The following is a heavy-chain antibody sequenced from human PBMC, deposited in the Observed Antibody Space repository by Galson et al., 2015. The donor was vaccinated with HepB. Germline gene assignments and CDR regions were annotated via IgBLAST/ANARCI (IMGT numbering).Heavy chain of an antibody. CDR2: ISDSGDYT. CDR3: ARGGHDHSDSYWYFNL. CDR1: GFTFSDYY. Sequence: SLRLSCAASGFTFSDYYMSWIRQAPGKGLEWVSYISDSGDYTNHAVSVKGRFIISRDNTKNSLYLQINSLRAEDTAVYYCARGGHDHSDSYWYFNLWGRGTLVTVSS. J-gene: IGHJ2*01. V-gene: IGHV3-11*05. D-gene: IGHD4-11*01.